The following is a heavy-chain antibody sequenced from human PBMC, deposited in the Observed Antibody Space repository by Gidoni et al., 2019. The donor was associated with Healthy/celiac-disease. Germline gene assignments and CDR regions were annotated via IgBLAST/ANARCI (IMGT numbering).Heavy chain of an antibody. J-gene: IGHJ3*02. Sequence: VHLLESGGGLVQPGGSLRLPCAASAFPFRSYAMSWVRHAPGQGLAGVVASSGSGGSTYYADSVKGRFTISRDNSKNTLYLQMNSLRAEDTAVYYCAKEPVVITADDAFDIWGQGTMVTVSS. CDR1: AFPFRSYA. CDR2: SSGSGGST. D-gene: IGHD3-22*01. V-gene: IGHV3-23*01. CDR3: AKEPVVITADDAFDI.